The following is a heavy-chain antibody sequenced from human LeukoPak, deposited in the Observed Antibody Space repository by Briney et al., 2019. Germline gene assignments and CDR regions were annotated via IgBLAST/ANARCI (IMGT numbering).Heavy chain of an antibody. CDR3: ARDYGTRTNCFGATGTCGAFGI. V-gene: IGHV3-33*01. D-gene: IGHD2-2*01. CDR2: IWYDGSNK. Sequence: GRSLSLSCAASGFTFSINAIHCVRQAPGKGLEWVAVIWYDGSNKYYADSVKGRFIISTDNSKNTLYLQMNSLRAEDTAVYYCARDYGTRTNCFGATGTCGAFGIWGQGTMVTVSS. CDR1: GFTFSINA. J-gene: IGHJ3*02.